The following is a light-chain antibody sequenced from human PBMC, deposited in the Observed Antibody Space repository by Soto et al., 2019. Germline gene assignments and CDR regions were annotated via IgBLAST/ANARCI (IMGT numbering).Light chain of an antibody. J-gene: IGKJ2*03. Sequence: EIVLTQSPGTLSLSPGERATLSCRASQSVSRSLLAWYQQKPGQAPRLLIYGASTRATGIADRFSGSGSGTDFTLTISRLEPEHFAVYYCQQYGNPPPYSFGQGTKLEIK. CDR2: GAS. CDR3: QQYGNPPPYS. CDR1: QSVSRSL. V-gene: IGKV3-20*01.